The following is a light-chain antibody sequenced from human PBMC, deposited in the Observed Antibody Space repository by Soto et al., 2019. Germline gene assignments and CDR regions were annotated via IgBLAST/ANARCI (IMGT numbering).Light chain of an antibody. J-gene: IGLJ1*01. CDR3: SSYAGSNIDYV. CDR1: SSDVGGYKY. CDR2: EVS. Sequence: QSALTQPPSASGSPGQSVTISCTGTSSDVGGYKYVSRYQQHPGKVPKLMIYEVSKPPSGVPDRFSGSKSGNTASLTVSGLQAEDEADYYCSSYAGSNIDYVFGTGTKVTVL. V-gene: IGLV2-8*01.